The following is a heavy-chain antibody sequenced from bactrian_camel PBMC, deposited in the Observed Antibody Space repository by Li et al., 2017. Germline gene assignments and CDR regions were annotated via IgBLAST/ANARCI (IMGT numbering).Heavy chain of an antibody. CDR1: GFTEDGNY. V-gene: IGHV3S28*01. Sequence: QLVESGGGSVEAGGSVRLSCVASGFTEDGNYVAWIRQAPGKGREGVASIYTGTDRTYYSDSVKGRVAIWQDNAKNTIYLQINYLRPEDTATYYCAADLLLMRPLDPSEYQYWGQGTQVTVS. D-gene: IGHD1*01. J-gene: IGHJ4*01. CDR3: AADLLLMRPLDPSEYQY. CDR2: IYTGTDRT.